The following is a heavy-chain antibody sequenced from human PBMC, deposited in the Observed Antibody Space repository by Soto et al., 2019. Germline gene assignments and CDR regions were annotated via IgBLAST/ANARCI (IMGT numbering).Heavy chain of an antibody. CDR1: GGSISSSNW. J-gene: IGHJ6*02. CDR2: IYHSGST. D-gene: IGHD1-26*01. Sequence: SETLSLTCAVSGGSISSSNWWSWVRQPPGKGLEWIGEIYHSGSTNYNPSLKSRVTISVDKPKNQFSLKLSSVTAADTAVYYCATGGGELVLSSGMDVWSQGATVTSP. V-gene: IGHV4-4*02. CDR3: ATGGGELVLSSGMDV.